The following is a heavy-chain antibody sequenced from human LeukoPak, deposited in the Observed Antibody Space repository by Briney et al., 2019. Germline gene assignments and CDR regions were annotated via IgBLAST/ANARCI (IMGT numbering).Heavy chain of an antibody. CDR3: ARDGAITSAEYFQH. Sequence: ASVKVSCKASGGTFSSYAISWVRQAPGQGLEWMGWISAYNGNTNYAQKLQGRVTMTTDTSTSTAYMELRSLRSDDTAMYYCARDGAITSAEYFQHWGQGTLVTVSS. CDR2: ISAYNGNT. J-gene: IGHJ1*01. V-gene: IGHV1-18*01. CDR1: GGTFSSYA. D-gene: IGHD3-16*01.